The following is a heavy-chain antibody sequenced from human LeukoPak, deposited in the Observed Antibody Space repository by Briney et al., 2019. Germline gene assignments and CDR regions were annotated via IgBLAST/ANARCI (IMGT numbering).Heavy chain of an antibody. V-gene: IGHV1-46*01. D-gene: IGHD3-16*01. J-gene: IGHJ4*02. CDR3: AKLATSDTGETY. Sequence: GASVKVSCKASGYTFTINHIHWVRQAPGQGLEWMGVINPSGDSTTYAQNFQVRATMTRDTSTSTVYMELRSLRSEDTAIYYCAKLATSDTGETYWGQGTLVTVSS. CDR1: GYTFTINH. CDR2: INPSGDST.